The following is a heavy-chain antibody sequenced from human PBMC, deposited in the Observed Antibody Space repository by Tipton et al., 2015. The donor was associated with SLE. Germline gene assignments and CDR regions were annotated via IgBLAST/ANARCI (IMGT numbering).Heavy chain of an antibody. V-gene: IGHV4-61*02. CDR1: GGSISRGSYY. CDR2: IYTSGST. CDR3: AREGAAAYYYMDV. J-gene: IGHJ6*03. D-gene: IGHD3-16*01. Sequence: TLSLTCTVSGGSISRGSYYWSWIRQPAGKGLEWIGLIYTSGSTNYSPSLKSRVTISVDTSKNQFSLKLSSVTAADTAVYYCAREGAAAYYYMDVWGKGTTVTVSS.